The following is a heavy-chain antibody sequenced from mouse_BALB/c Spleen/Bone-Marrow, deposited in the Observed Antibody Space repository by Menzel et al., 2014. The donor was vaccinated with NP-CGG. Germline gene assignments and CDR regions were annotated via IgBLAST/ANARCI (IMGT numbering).Heavy chain of an antibody. Sequence: DVKLVESGGGLVQPKGSLELSCAASGFTFNTYAMNWVRQAPGKGLEWVARIRSKSNNYATYYADSVKDRFTISRDDSQSMLYLQMNNLKTGDTAMYYCVRQNYDYAWFAYWGQGTLVTVSA. J-gene: IGHJ3*01. D-gene: IGHD2-4*01. CDR1: GFTFNTYA. V-gene: IGHV10-1*02. CDR2: IRSKSNNYAT. CDR3: VRQNYDYAWFAY.